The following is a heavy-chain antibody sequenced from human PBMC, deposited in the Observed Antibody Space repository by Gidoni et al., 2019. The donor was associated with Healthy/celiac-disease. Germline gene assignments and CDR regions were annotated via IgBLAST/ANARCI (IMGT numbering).Heavy chain of an antibody. CDR2: ISGSGGST. CDR3: AKMGGATMVRGVNDWFDP. D-gene: IGHD3-10*01. Sequence: EVQLLESGGGLVQPGGSLRLSCAASGFPFSSYAMSWVRQAPGKGLEGVSAISGSGGSTYYADSVKGRFTISRDNSKNTLYLQMNSLRAEDTAVYYCAKMGGATMVRGVNDWFDPWGQGTLVTVSS. V-gene: IGHV3-23*01. CDR1: GFPFSSYA. J-gene: IGHJ5*02.